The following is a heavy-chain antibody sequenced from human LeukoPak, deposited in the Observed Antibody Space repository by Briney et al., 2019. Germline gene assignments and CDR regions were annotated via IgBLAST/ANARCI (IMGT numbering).Heavy chain of an antibody. Sequence: GGSLRLSCAASVSGIAFSNHAMSWVRQAPGKGPEWVSTISGGGSYTHYADSVKGRFTIPIDNSKNTLSLKMSSLRVEDTAVYYCARRYCSGGTCYFFDNWGQGTLVTVSS. CDR2: ISGGGSYT. CDR1: GIAFSNHA. J-gene: IGHJ4*02. V-gene: IGHV3-23*01. CDR3: ARRYCSGGTCYFFDN. D-gene: IGHD2-15*01.